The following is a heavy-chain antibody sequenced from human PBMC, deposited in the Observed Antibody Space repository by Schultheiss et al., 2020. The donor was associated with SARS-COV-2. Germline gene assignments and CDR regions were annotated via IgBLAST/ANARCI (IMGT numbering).Heavy chain of an antibody. J-gene: IGHJ4*02. CDR3: ARQGGVIWFEESTIADY. CDR1: GGSFSGYY. Sequence: SETLSLTCAVYGGSFSGYYWSWIRQPPGKGLEWIGEINHSGSTNYNPSLKSRVTISVDTSKNQFSLKLSSVTAADTAVYYCARQGGVIWFEESTIADYWGQGTLVTVSS. CDR2: INHSGST. V-gene: IGHV4-34*01. D-gene: IGHD3-10*01.